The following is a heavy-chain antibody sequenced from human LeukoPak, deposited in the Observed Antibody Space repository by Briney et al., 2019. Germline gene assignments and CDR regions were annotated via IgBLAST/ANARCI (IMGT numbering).Heavy chain of an antibody. CDR3: ARDFYDILTGYYIDY. CDR2: IYSGGST. D-gene: IGHD3-9*01. CDR1: GFTVSSNY. V-gene: IGHV3-53*01. J-gene: IGHJ4*02. Sequence: GGSLRLSCAASGFTVSSNYMSWVRQAPGKGLEWVSVIYSGGSTYYADSVKGRFTISRDNSKNTLYLRMNSLRAEDTAVYYCARDFYDILTGYYIDYWGQGTLVTVSS.